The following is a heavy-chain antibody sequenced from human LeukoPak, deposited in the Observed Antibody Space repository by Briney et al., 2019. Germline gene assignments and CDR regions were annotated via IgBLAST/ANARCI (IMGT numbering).Heavy chain of an antibody. CDR1: GGSISSYY. CDR2: IDASGNP. Sequence: SETLSLTCTVSGGSISSYYWSWIRQPAGKGLEWIGRIDASGNPNYNPSLRSRLTMSVDTSKNQFSLNLRFVTAADTAVFYCARGFEYSTSSRLGYYYFYMDVWGIGTTVTVSS. V-gene: IGHV4-4*07. D-gene: IGHD6-6*01. CDR3: ARGFEYSTSSRLGYYYFYMDV. J-gene: IGHJ6*03.